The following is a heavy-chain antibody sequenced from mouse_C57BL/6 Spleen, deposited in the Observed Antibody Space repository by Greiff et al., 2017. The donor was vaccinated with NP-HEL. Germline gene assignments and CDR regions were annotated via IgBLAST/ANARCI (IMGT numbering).Heavy chain of an antibody. CDR3: ARGGGYQRGMDY. J-gene: IGHJ4*01. V-gene: IGHV1-81*01. CDR1: GYTFTSYG. CDR2: IYPRSGNT. Sequence: VQLQQSGAEPARPGASVKLSCKASGYTFTSYGISWVKQRTGQGLEWIGEIYPRSGNTYYNEKFKGKATLTADKSSSTAYMELRSLTSEDSAVYFCARGGGYQRGMDYWGQGTSVTVSS. D-gene: IGHD2-2*01.